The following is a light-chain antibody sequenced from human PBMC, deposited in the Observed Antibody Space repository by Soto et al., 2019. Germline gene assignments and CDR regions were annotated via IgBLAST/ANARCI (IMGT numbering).Light chain of an antibody. V-gene: IGLV2-8*01. Sequence: QSVLTQPPSTSGSPGQSVTISCTGTSSDVGGYDYVSWYQQHPGKAPKLMIYEVTKRPSGVPDRFSGSKSGNTASLTVSGLQADDEADYYCSSYAGSIYVFGTGTKVTVL. CDR3: SSYAGSIYV. CDR1: SSDVGGYDY. CDR2: EVT. J-gene: IGLJ1*01.